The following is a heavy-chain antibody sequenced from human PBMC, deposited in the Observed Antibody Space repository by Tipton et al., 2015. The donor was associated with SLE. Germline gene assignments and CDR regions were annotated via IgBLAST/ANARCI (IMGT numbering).Heavy chain of an antibody. V-gene: IGHV3-48*03. D-gene: IGHD6-13*01. Sequence: SLRLSCAASGFTFSSYEMNWVRQAPGKGLEWVSYISSSGSTIYYADSVKGRFTISRDNAKNSLYLQMNSLRAEDTAVYYCAKAAAAGPSDAFDIWGQGTMVTVSS. J-gene: IGHJ3*02. CDR1: GFTFSSYE. CDR2: ISSSGSTI. CDR3: AKAAAAGPSDAFDI.